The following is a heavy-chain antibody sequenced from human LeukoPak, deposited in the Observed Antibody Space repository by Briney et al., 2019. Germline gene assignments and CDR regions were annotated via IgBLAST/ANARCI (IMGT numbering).Heavy chain of an antibody. CDR1: GYTFTSYD. CDR3: ARAKWELLPQDYYCYYGMDV. CDR2: MNPNSGNT. J-gene: IGHJ6*02. Sequence: ASVKVSCKASGYTFTSYDINWVRQATGQGLEWMGWMNPNSGNTGYAQKFQGRVTMTRNTSISTAYMELSSLRSEDTAVYYCARAKWELLPQDYYCYYGMDVWGQGTTVTVSS. V-gene: IGHV1-8*01. D-gene: IGHD1-26*01.